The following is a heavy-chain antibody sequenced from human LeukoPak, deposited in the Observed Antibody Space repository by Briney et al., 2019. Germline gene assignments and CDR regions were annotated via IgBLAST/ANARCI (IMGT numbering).Heavy chain of an antibody. CDR3: ARDPQGPYSSGWYVPYYYYYGMDV. CDR1: GFTFSSYA. J-gene: IGHJ6*02. D-gene: IGHD6-19*01. V-gene: IGHV3-30*04. CDR2: ISYDGSNK. Sequence: GGSLRLSCAASGFTFSSYAMHWVRQAPGKGLEGVAVISYDGSNKYYADSVKGRFTMSKENSKNTLYMQMNSLRAKATAVYYCARDPQGPYSSGWYVPYYYYYGMDVWGQGTTVTVSS.